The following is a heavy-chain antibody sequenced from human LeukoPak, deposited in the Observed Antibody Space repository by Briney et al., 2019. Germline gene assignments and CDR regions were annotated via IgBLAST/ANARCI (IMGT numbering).Heavy chain of an antibody. J-gene: IGHJ4*02. Sequence: SETLSLTCTVSGGSISSSSYYWGWIRQPPGKGLEWIGSIYYSGSTYYNPSLRGRVTISVDTSKNQFSLKLSSVTAADTAVYYCARPKHVWGSYRRPDYWGQGTLVTVSS. D-gene: IGHD3-16*02. CDR3: ARPKHVWGSYRRPDY. CDR2: IYYSGST. V-gene: IGHV4-39*01. CDR1: GGSISSSSYY.